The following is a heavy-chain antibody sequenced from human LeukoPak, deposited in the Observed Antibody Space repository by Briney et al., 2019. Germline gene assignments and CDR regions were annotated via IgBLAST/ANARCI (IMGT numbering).Heavy chain of an antibody. J-gene: IGHJ3*02. CDR2: ISSSSSYI. V-gene: IGHV3-21*01. D-gene: IGHD6-19*01. CDR3: ARDRAELAVAGNDAFDT. Sequence: GGSLRLSCAASGFTFSSYSMNWVRQAPGKGLEWVSSISSSSSYIYYADSVKGRFTISRDNAKNSLYLQMNSLRAEDTAVYYCARDRAELAVAGNDAFDTWGQGTMVTVSS. CDR1: GFTFSSYS.